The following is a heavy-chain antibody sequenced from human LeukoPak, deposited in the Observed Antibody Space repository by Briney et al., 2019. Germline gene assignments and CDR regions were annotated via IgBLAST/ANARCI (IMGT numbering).Heavy chain of an antibody. Sequence: GGSLRLSCTASGFTLRNYDMHWVRQSTEKGLEWVSGIGTQDDTFYPDSVKGRFTISRENAKNSFYLQMNSLRAGDTAVYYCARGRFVLVPSLERWYFDLWGRGTLVTVSS. D-gene: IGHD2-8*02. CDR2: IGTQDDT. V-gene: IGHV3-13*01. CDR3: ARGRFVLVPSLERWYFDL. J-gene: IGHJ2*01. CDR1: GFTLRNYD.